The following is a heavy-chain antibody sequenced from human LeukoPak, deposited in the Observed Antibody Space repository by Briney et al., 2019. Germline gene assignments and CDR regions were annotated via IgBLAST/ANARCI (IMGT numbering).Heavy chain of an antibody. J-gene: IGHJ6*02. CDR3: ARNNGMDV. V-gene: IGHV3-7*03. CDR1: GFALSSHW. Sequence: GGSLRLSCAASGFALSSHWMTWVRQVPGRGPEWVANVNRDGSETYYLDSVKGRFTISKDNAKNSLYLQMNSLRAEGTALYHCARNNGMDVWGQGTTVIVSS. CDR2: VNRDGSET.